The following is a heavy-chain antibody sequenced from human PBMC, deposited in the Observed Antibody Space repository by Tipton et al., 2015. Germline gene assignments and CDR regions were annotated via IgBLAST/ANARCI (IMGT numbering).Heavy chain of an antibody. J-gene: IGHJ4*02. Sequence: TLSLTCAVSAYSISTDYYWVWIRQPPGKGLEWIGEIYHSGSTNYNPSLKCRITISVDKSKNQFSLKLTSVTAADTAVYYCARGYSNYWGYWGQGTLVTVSS. CDR1: AYSISTDYY. D-gene: IGHD4-11*01. CDR3: ARGYSNYWGY. V-gene: IGHV4-38-2*01. CDR2: IYHSGST.